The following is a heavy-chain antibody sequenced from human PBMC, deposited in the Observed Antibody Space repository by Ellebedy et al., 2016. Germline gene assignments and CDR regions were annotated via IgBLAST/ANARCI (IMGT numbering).Heavy chain of an antibody. CDR3: AAEKELNWNDHPTTFDI. D-gene: IGHD1-1*01. Sequence: ASVKVSCKASGFTFTSSAMQWVRQARGQRLEWIGWIVVGSGNTNYAQKFQERVTITRDMSTSTAYMELSSLRSEDTAVYYCAAEKELNWNDHPTTFDIWGQGTMVTVSS. CDR2: IVVGSGNT. J-gene: IGHJ3*02. V-gene: IGHV1-58*02. CDR1: GFTFTSSA.